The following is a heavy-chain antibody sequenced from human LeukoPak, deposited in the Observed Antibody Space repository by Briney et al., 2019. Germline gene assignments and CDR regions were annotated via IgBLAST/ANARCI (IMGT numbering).Heavy chain of an antibody. CDR2: ISLSGDNT. J-gene: IGHJ2*01. Sequence: GGSLRLSCAASGFTFRNYVMSWVRQAPGKGLEWVAGISLSGDNTYAADSVKGRFTISRDNSKNTLSLQMNSLRAEDAAVYYCAKDPGYGDYGDWYFDFWGRGTLVTVSS. D-gene: IGHD4-17*01. CDR3: AKDPGYGDYGDWYFDF. CDR1: GFTFRNYV. V-gene: IGHV3-23*01.